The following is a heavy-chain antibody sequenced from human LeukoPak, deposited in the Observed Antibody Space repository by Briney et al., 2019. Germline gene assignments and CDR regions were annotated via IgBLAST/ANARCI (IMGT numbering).Heavy chain of an antibody. CDR2: INHNEIT. J-gene: IGHJ4*02. Sequence: SETLSLTCAVYGGSFSGYFWSWIRQPPGKGLEWIVEINHNEITNSNPSLKSRVTVSVDTSKSQFSLNLGSVTAADTAVYYCARVGPGVLDYWGQGALVTVSS. CDR1: GGSFSGYF. V-gene: IGHV4-34*01. CDR3: ARVGPGVLDY. D-gene: IGHD7-27*01.